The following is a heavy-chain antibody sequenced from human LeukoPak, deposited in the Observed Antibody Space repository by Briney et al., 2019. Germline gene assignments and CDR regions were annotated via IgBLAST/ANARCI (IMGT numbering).Heavy chain of an antibody. Sequence: SETLSLTCTVSGGSISSYYWSWIRQPPGKGLEWIGSISYSGSTYYNPSLKSRVTISVDTSKNQFSLKLSSVTAADTAVYYCARGREYSSSSSFDYWGQGTLVTVSS. D-gene: IGHD6-6*01. CDR1: GGSISSYY. V-gene: IGHV4-59*05. CDR3: ARGREYSSSSSFDY. J-gene: IGHJ4*02. CDR2: ISYSGST.